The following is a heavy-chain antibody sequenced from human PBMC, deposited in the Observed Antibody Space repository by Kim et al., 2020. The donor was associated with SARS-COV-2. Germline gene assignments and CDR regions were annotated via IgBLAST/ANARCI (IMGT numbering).Heavy chain of an antibody. CDR1: GGTFSSYA. CDR3: ARAGGVDTAMVTSYYYYGMDV. Sequence: ASVKVSCKASGGTFSSYAISWVRQAPGQGLEWMGGIIPIFGTANYAQKFQGRVTITADESTSTAYMELSSLRSEDTAVYYCARAGGVDTAMVTSYYYYGMDVWGQGTTVTVSS. V-gene: IGHV1-69*13. CDR2: IIPIFGTA. D-gene: IGHD5-18*01. J-gene: IGHJ6*02.